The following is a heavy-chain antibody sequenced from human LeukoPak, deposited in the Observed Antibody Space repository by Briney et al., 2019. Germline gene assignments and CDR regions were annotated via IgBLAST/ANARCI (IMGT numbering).Heavy chain of an antibody. Sequence: GGSLRLSCTASGFTFCDYAMSWVRQAPGKGLEWVGFIRSKAYGGTTEYAASVKGRFTISRDDSKSIAYLQMNSLKTEDTAVYYCTRSVHYWGQGTLVTVSS. J-gene: IGHJ4*02. CDR1: GFTFCDYA. CDR3: TRSVHY. CDR2: IRSKAYGGTT. V-gene: IGHV3-49*04.